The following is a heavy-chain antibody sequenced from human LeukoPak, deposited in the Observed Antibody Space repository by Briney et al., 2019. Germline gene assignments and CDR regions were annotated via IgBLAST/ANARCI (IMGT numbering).Heavy chain of an antibody. CDR1: GYTFTGYY. Sequence: ASVKVSCKASGYTFTGYYMHWVRQAPGQGLGWMGWINPNSGGANYAQKFQGRVTMTRDTSISTAYMELSRLRSDDTAVYYCARDYYYDSSGYYYWYYFDYWGQGTLVTVSS. V-gene: IGHV1-2*02. D-gene: IGHD3-22*01. CDR3: ARDYYYDSSGYYYWYYFDY. CDR2: INPNSGGA. J-gene: IGHJ4*02.